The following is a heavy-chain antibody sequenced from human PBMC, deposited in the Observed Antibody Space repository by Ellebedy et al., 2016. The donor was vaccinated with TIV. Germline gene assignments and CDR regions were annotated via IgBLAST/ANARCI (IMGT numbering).Heavy chain of an antibody. V-gene: IGHV3-74*01. D-gene: IGHD4-17*01. CDR1: GFTFSSYW. Sequence: GGSLRLSCAASGFTFSSYWMHWVRQAPGKGLVWVSRINSDGSSTSYADSVKGRFTVSSDSSKNTMYLQIDSLTAEDTATYFCARDVRGGDPDALDIWGQGTMVTVSS. J-gene: IGHJ3*02. CDR2: INSDGSST. CDR3: ARDVRGGDPDALDI.